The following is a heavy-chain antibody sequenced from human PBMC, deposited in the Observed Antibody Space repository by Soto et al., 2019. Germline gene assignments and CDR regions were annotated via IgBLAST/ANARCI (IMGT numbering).Heavy chain of an antibody. CDR2: ISWNGVRI. Sequence: GGSLRLSCAASGFTFDDYAMHWVRQAPGKGLEWVSGISWNGVRIGYVDSVKGRFTISRDNAGNALHLTMNYLSAEDTGVYFCARDIGFDYVNWGQGTLVTVSS. CDR1: GFTFDDYA. V-gene: IGHV3-9*01. J-gene: IGHJ4*02. D-gene: IGHD3-16*01. CDR3: ARDIGFDYVN.